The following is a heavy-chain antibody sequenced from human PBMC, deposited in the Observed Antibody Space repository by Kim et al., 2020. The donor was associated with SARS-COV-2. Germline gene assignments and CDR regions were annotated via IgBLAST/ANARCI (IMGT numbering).Heavy chain of an antibody. CDR3: ARDTLMVRGVTYYYYYGMDV. Sequence: RFTISRDNSKNTLYLQMNSLRAEDTAVYYCARDTLMVRGVTYYYYYGMDVWGQGTTVTVSS. V-gene: IGHV3-30*07. D-gene: IGHD3-10*01. J-gene: IGHJ6*02.